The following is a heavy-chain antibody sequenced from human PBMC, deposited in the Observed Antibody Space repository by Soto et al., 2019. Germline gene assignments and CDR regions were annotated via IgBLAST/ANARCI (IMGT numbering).Heavy chain of an antibody. CDR1: GGSFSGYY. CDR3: ARGRCTSCYAYYYYYYYMDV. D-gene: IGHD2-2*01. J-gene: IGHJ6*03. Sequence: PSETLSLTCAVYGGSFSGYYWSWIRQPPGKGLEWIGEINHSGSTNYNPSLKSRVTISVDTSKNQFSLKLSSVTAADTAVYYCARGRCTSCYAYYYYYYYMDVWGKGTTVTVSS. CDR2: INHSGST. V-gene: IGHV4-34*01.